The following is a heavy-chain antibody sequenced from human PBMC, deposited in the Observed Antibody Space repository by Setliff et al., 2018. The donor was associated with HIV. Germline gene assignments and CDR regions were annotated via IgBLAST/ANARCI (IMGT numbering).Heavy chain of an antibody. J-gene: IGHJ3*01. V-gene: IGHV1-18*01. D-gene: IGHD6-19*01. CDR2: ISGFNGTT. CDR3: GRVPYRSAWFSGGHNPFDV. CDR1: AYSFSKYG. Sequence: ASVKVSCKASAYSFSKYGISWVRQAPGQGLEWMGWISGFNGTTKYGQNFQGRVTVTMETSTSTVCMEWRSLRSDDTAVYYCGRVPYRSAWFSGGHNPFDVWGQGTMVTVSS.